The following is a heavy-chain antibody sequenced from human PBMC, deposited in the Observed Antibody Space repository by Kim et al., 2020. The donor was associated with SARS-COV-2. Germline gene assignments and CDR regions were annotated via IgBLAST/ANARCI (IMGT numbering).Heavy chain of an antibody. J-gene: IGHJ4*02. V-gene: IGHV4-39*01. D-gene: IGHD3-3*01. Sequence: LQSRVTISVDTSKNQFSLKLSSVTAADTAVYYCARGLRFLEWLSPYYFDYWGQGTLVTVSS. CDR3: ARGLRFLEWLSPYYFDY.